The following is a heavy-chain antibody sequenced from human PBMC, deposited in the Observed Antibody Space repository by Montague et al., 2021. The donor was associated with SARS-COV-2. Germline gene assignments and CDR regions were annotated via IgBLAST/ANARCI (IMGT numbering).Heavy chain of an antibody. CDR2: IYYSGST. J-gene: IGHJ5*02. CDR3: ASRLTGLEPPFDP. CDR1: GDSISSATYY. D-gene: IGHD1-1*01. V-gene: IGHV4-39*01. Sequence: SETLSLTCAVSGDSISSATYYWAWIRQPPGRGLEWIGNIYYSGSTMYNPSLKSRVTMSVDTSKTPFSLHLNLVTAADTAVYYCASRLTGLEPPFDPWGQGTLVIVSS.